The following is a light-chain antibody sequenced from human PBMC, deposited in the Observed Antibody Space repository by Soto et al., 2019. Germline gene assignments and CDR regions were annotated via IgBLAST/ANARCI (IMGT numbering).Light chain of an antibody. J-gene: IGKJ2*01. CDR3: QQANSFPYT. V-gene: IGKV1-12*01. CDR1: QSISTW. Sequence: DIQMTQSPSSVSASVGDRVTITCRASQSISTWLAWYQQKPGKAPKLLIYSASSLQSGVPSRFSASGSGTDFTLTISSLQPEDFAIYYCQQANSFPYTFGQGTKLEIK. CDR2: SAS.